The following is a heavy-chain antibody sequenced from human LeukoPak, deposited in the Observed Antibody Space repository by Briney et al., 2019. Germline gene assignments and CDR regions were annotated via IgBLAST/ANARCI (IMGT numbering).Heavy chain of an antibody. CDR1: GYTFTSYG. Sequence: ASVKVSCKASGYTFTSYGISWVRQAPGQGLEWMGWISAYNGNTNYAQKLQGRVTMTTDTSTSTAYMELRSLRSDDTAVYYCARDGRYYDFWSGYQPFDYWGQGTLVTVSS. CDR3: ARDGRYYDFWSGYQPFDY. D-gene: IGHD3-3*01. J-gene: IGHJ4*02. CDR2: ISAYNGNT. V-gene: IGHV1-18*01.